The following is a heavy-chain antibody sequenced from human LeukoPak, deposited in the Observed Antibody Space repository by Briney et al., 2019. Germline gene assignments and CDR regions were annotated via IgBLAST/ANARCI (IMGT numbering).Heavy chain of an antibody. J-gene: IGHJ4*02. CDR3: RGPLW. D-gene: IGHD3-10*01. Sequence: GGSLRLSCAASGFTFSSYSMNWVSQAPGKGLEWVGRTRNKANSYTTEYAASVKGRFTISRDDSKNSLYLQMNSLKTEDTAVYYCRGPLWWGQGTLVTVSS. CDR1: GFTFSSYS. V-gene: IGHV3-72*01. CDR2: TRNKANSYTT.